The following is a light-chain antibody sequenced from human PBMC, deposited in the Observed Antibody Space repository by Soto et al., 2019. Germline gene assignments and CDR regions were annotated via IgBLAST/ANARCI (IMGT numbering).Light chain of an antibody. J-gene: IGKJ2*01. CDR3: QKYNSAPYT. V-gene: IGKV1-27*01. Sequence: DIRMTQSPYSLSASVGDRVTITCRASQGISNYLAWYQQKPGKVPKLLIHAASTLQSGVPSRFSGSGSGTAFTLTISSLQPEDVATYYCQKYNSAPYTFGQGTKLEIK. CDR1: QGISNY. CDR2: AAS.